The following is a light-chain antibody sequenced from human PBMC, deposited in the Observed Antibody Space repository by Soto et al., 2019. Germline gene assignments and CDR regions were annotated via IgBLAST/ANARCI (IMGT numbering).Light chain of an antibody. CDR1: QTISNW. Sequence: IQMTQSPSTLSASVGDRVTITCQSSQTISNWLAWYQQKPGKAPKLLIYKASTLESGVPSRFSGSGSGTEFTLTISSLQPEDFATYYCQQYNSYPPVTFGGGTKVDIK. CDR3: QQYNSYPPVT. J-gene: IGKJ4*01. CDR2: KAS. V-gene: IGKV1-5*03.